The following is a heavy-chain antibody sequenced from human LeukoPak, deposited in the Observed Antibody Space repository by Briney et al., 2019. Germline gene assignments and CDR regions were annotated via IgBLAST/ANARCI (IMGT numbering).Heavy chain of an antibody. V-gene: IGHV4-39*01. Sequence: TSETLSLTCTVSGGSISSSSYYWGWIRQPPGKGLEWVGSIYYSGSTYYNPSLKSRVTISVDTSKNQFSLKLSSVTAADTAVYYCARPSLYYDILTGYYSNYFDYWGQGTLVTVSS. J-gene: IGHJ4*02. CDR2: IYYSGST. D-gene: IGHD3-9*01. CDR1: GGSISSSSYY. CDR3: ARPSLYYDILTGYYSNYFDY.